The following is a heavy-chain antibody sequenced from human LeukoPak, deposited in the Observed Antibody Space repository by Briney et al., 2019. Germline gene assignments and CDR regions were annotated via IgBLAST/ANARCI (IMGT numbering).Heavy chain of an antibody. V-gene: IGHV1-2*02. CDR1: GYTFTSYD. D-gene: IGHD2-15*01. CDR2: INPNSGGT. Sequence: ASVKFSCKASGYTFTSYDINWVRQAPGQGLEWMGWINPNSGGTNYAQKFQGRVTMTRDTSISTAYMELSRLRSDDTAVYYCARVGGYCSGGSCYGLYYYYYMDVWGKGTTVTVSS. J-gene: IGHJ6*03. CDR3: ARVGGYCSGGSCYGLYYYYYMDV.